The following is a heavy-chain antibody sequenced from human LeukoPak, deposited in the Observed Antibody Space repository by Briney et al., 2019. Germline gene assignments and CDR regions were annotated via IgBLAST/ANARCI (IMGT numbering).Heavy chain of an antibody. CDR3: AREGYYDSSLY. D-gene: IGHD3-22*01. CDR1: GFTFSSYS. J-gene: IGHJ4*02. CDR2: ISSSSSTI. V-gene: IGHV3-48*04. Sequence: GGSLRLSCAASGFTFSSYSMNWVRQAPGKGLEWVSYISSSSSTIYYADSVKGRFTISRDNAKNPLYLQMNSLRAEDTAVYYCAREGYYDSSLYWGQGTLVTVSS.